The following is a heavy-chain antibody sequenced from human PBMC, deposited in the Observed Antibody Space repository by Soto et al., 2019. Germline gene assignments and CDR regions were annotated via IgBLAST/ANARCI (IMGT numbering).Heavy chain of an antibody. CDR2: ISSNSAYI. CDR1: GFTFSSFT. V-gene: IGHV3-21*01. CDR3: TRDASRDSSARGWFDP. Sequence: PWGCLRLSCAAAGFTFSSFTMNWLRQAPGKGLEWVSTISSNSAYIYYTDALRGRFTSSRDNAKNSLHLQMNSLRAEDTAVYYCTRDASRDSSARGWFDPWGPGTLVTVSS. D-gene: IGHD6-13*01. J-gene: IGHJ5*02.